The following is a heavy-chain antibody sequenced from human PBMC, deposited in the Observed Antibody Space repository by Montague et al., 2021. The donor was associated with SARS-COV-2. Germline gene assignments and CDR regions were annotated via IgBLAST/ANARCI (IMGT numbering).Heavy chain of an antibody. CDR3: ARGRFYYDSGELGS. D-gene: IGHD3-22*01. V-gene: IGHV4-4*07. Sequence: SETLSLTCTVSGGSTNNYYWSWIRQPAGKGLEWIGRIHPSGISTYNPSLETRVTMSVDTSKNQFSLKLSSVTAADTAVYYCARGRFYYDSGELGSWGQGTLVTVSS. CDR2: IHPSGIS. CDR1: GGSTNNYY. J-gene: IGHJ5*02.